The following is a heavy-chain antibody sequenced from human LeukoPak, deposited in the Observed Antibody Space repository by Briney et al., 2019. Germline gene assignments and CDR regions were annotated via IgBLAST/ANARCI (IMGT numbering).Heavy chain of an antibody. CDR1: GFTFNIYA. J-gene: IGHJ6*02. D-gene: IGHD6-13*01. Sequence: GGSLRLSCAASGFTFNIYAMGWVRQAPGKGLEWVSGIGGSDGTTFHGDSVKGRFSISRDNSKNTLYLQMNSLRAEDTAVYYCARDHGYSSPYYYYGMDVWGQGTTVTVSS. V-gene: IGHV3-23*01. CDR2: IGGSDGTT. CDR3: ARDHGYSSPYYYYGMDV.